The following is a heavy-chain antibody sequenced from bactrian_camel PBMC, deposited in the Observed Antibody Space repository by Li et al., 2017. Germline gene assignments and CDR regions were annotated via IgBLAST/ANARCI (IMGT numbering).Heavy chain of an antibody. V-gene: IGHV3S67*01. CDR2: SSRDGST. J-gene: IGHJ4*01. CDR1: THSSTNCG. Sequence: LVESGGGSVQAGGSLKLSCTASTHSSTNCGVHWLRQAPGKECELVATSSRDGSTWYADSVKARFTMAQDAAKNTYYLEMNPLKIEDTATYYCSLDSFSLECYSGPTQGTQVTV. D-gene: IGHD3*01.